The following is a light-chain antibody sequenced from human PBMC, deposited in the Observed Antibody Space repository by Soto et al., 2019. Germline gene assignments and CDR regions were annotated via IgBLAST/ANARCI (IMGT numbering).Light chain of an antibody. CDR1: SGHNTYS. Sequence: QPVLTQSPSASASLGASVKLTCTLSSGHNTYSIAWHQQQPEKGPRFLMKLKSDGSHSRGDGIPDRFSGSSSGAERYLTISSLQSEDEADYYCQTWATGIQVFGGGTKLTGL. CDR3: QTWATGIQV. V-gene: IGLV4-69*01. J-gene: IGLJ2*01. CDR2: LKSDGSH.